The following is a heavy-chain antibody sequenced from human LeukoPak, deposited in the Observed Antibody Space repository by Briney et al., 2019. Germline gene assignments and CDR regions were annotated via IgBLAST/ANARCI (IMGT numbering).Heavy chain of an antibody. CDR2: IKKDGSAK. Sequence: GGSLRLSCAASGFTFSMYWMSWVRQSPGKGLEWVANIKKDGSAKYYVDSVRGRFTISRHNAKNSLYLQMNSLRAEDTAVYYCAKDGQSPFDPWGQGTLVTVSS. D-gene: IGHD3/OR15-3a*01. V-gene: IGHV3-7*01. J-gene: IGHJ5*02. CDR1: GFTFSMYW. CDR3: AKDGQSPFDP.